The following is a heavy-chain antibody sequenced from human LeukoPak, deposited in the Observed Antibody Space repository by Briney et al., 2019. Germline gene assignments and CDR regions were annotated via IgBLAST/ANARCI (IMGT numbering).Heavy chain of an antibody. V-gene: IGHV3-30*18. CDR1: GFTFSSYG. CDR3: AKGPELQN. D-gene: IGHD1-26*01. CDR2: ISYDGSNK. J-gene: IGHJ4*02. Sequence: GGSLRLSCAASGFTFSSYGMHWVRQAPGKGLEWVAVISYDGSNKYYADSVKGRFTISRDNSKNTLYLQMNSLRAEDTAVYYCAKGPELQNWGQGTLVTVSS.